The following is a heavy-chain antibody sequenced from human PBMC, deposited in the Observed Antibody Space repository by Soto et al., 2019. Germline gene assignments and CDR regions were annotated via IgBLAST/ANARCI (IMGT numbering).Heavy chain of an antibody. CDR3: ARDSEYSSSPASSYYYYYMDV. D-gene: IGHD6-6*01. CDR2: IWYDGSNK. CDR1: GFTFSSYG. V-gene: IGHV3-33*01. Sequence: GGSLRLSCAASGFTFSSYGMHWVRQAPGKGLEWVAVIWYDGSNKYYADSVKGRFTISRDNSKNTLYLQMNSLRAEDTAVYYCARDSEYSSSPASSYYYYYMDVWGKGTTVTVSS. J-gene: IGHJ6*03.